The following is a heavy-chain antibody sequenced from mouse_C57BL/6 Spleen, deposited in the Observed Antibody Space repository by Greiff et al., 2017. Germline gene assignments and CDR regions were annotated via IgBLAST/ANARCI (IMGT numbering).Heavy chain of an antibody. CDR1: GYAFSSSW. CDR2: IYPGDGDT. V-gene: IGHV1-82*01. Sequence: VQLKQSGPELVKPGASVKISCKASGYAFSSSWMNWVKQRPGTGLEWIGRIYPGDGDTNYNGKFKGKATLTADKSSSTAYMQLSSLTSEDSAVXYGARRPFDYWGQGTTLTVSS. CDR3: ARRPFDY. J-gene: IGHJ2*01.